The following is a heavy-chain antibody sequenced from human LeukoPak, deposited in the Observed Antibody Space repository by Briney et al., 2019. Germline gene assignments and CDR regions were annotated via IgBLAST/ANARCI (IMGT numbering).Heavy chain of an antibody. CDR1: GYTFTSYG. J-gene: IGHJ6*02. V-gene: IGHV1-18*01. Sequence: ASVKVSCKASGYTFTSYGISWVRQAPGQGLEWVGWISAYNGNTNYAQKLQGRVTMTTDTSTSTAYMELRSLRSDDTAVYYCARDTMVRGGHYYGMDVWGQGTTVTVSS. CDR3: ARDTMVRGGHYYGMDV. CDR2: ISAYNGNT. D-gene: IGHD3-10*01.